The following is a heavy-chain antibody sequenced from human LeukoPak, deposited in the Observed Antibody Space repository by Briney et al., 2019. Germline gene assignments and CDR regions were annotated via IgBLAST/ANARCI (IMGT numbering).Heavy chain of an antibody. V-gene: IGHV3-33*01. CDR1: GFTFSSYG. D-gene: IGHD2-15*01. Sequence: GRSLRLSCAASGFTFSSYGMHWVRQAPGKGLEWVAVMYYDGISKYYADSVKGRFTISRDNSKNTLYLQMKSLRVEDTAVYYCARDYYCSGGSCLYFDYWGQGTLVTVSS. CDR3: ARDYYCSGGSCLYFDY. CDR2: MYYDGISK. J-gene: IGHJ4*02.